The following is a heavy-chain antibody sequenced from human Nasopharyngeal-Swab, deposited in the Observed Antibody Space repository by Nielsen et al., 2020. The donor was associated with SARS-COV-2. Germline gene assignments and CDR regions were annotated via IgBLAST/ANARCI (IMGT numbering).Heavy chain of an antibody. CDR3: AKDHEESMVRGVITAYYGMDV. V-gene: IGHV3-11*01. Sequence: GESLKISCASSRFTFSDYYMSWIRQAPGKGLEWVSYISSSGSAIYYADSVKGRFTISRDNAKNSLYLQMNSLRAEDTAVYYCAKDHEESMVRGVITAYYGMDVWGQGTTVTVSS. J-gene: IGHJ6*02. CDR2: ISSSGSAI. CDR1: RFTFSDYY. D-gene: IGHD3-10*01.